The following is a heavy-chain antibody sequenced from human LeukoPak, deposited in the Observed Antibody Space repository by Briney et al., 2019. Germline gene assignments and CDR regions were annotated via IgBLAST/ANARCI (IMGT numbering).Heavy chain of an antibody. D-gene: IGHD2-21*02. J-gene: IGHJ6*03. CDR1: GGSISSYY. CDR2: IYTSGST. CDR3: ARGAVTAVYYYYMDV. Sequence: SETLSLTCTVSGGSISSYYWSWIRQPAGKGLEWIGRIYTSGSTNYNPSLKSRVTMSVDTSKNQFSLKLSSVTAADTAVYYCARGAVTAVYYYYMDVWGKGTTVTISS. V-gene: IGHV4-4*07.